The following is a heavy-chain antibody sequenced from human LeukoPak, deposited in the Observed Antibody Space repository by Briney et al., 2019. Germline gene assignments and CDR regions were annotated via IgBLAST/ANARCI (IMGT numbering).Heavy chain of an antibody. CDR2: IIPIFGTA. J-gene: IGHJ4*02. Sequence: SVKVSCKASGGTFSNYAINWVRQAPGQGLEWMGGIIPIFGTAHYSQKFQGRVTITAVDSMNTAYMELNSLRSDDTAVYYCARGWLAETTVVTPYNYWGQGTLVTVSS. CDR3: ARGWLAETTVVTPYNY. D-gene: IGHD4-23*01. CDR1: GGTFSNYA. V-gene: IGHV1-69*13.